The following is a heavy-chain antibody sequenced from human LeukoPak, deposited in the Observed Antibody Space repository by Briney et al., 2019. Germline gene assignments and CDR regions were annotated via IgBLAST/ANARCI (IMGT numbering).Heavy chain of an antibody. Sequence: GGSLRLSCVASGFTFSDYWMSWVRQAPGKGLEWVANIKEDGSENYYVDSVRGRFTISRDNAKNSLYLQMNSLRAEDTAMYYCARAYAGGIFDSWGQGTLVTVSS. V-gene: IGHV3-7*04. CDR3: ARAYAGGIFDS. CDR1: GFTFSDYW. D-gene: IGHD3-16*01. CDR2: IKEDGSEN. J-gene: IGHJ4*02.